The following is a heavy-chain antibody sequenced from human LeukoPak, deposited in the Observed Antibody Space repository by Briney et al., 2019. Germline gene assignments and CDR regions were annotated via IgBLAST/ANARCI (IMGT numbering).Heavy chain of an antibody. CDR3: ARGAPYGGYCSRWYFDY. J-gene: IGHJ4*02. CDR1: GGSISSGSYY. D-gene: IGHD2-2*03. Sequence: SQTLSLTCTVSGGSISSGSYYWSWIRQPAGKGLEWIGRIYTSGSTNYNPSLKSRVTISVDTSKNQFSLKLSSVTAADTAVYYCARGAPYGGYCSRWYFDYWGQGTLVTVSS. CDR2: IYTSGST. V-gene: IGHV4-61*02.